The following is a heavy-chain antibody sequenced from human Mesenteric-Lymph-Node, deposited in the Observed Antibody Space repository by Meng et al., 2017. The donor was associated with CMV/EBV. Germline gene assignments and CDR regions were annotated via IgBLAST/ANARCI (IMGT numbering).Heavy chain of an antibody. J-gene: IGHJ4*02. Sequence: GESLKISCAASGFTFSSYAMSWVRQAPGKGLEWVSGISGSGGSTYYADSVKGRFTIFRDNSKNTLYLQMNSLRAEDTAVYYCAKYFDWLLQAEYWGQGTLVTVSS. D-gene: IGHD3-9*01. CDR3: AKYFDWLLQAEY. CDR2: ISGSGGST. CDR1: GFTFSSYA. V-gene: IGHV3-23*01.